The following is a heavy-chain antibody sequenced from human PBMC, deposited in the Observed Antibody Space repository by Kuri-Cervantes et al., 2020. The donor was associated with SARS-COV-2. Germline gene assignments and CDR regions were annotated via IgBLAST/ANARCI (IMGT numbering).Heavy chain of an antibody. Sequence: GESLKISCAASGFTFSSYAMHWVRQAPGKGLEWVAVISYDGSNKYYADSVKGRFTISRDNSKNSLYLQMNSLRTEDTALYYCARGYSGSPWGMDVWGQGTTVT. CDR1: GFTFSSYA. J-gene: IGHJ6*01. CDR3: ARGYSGSPWGMDV. V-gene: IGHV3-30*01. CDR2: ISYDGSNK. D-gene: IGHD1-26*01.